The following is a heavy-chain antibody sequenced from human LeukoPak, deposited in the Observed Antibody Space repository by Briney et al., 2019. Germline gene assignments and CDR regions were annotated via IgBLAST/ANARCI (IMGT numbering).Heavy chain of an antibody. V-gene: IGHV3-15*01. CDR1: GLSFSNDW. J-gene: IGHJ4*02. CDR3: TLIQGWGSGSYYRDF. Sequence: GGSLRLSCAASGLSFSNDWMSWVRQAPGKGLEWVARVKSKSAGETTDYAAPVQVRFTISRDESKYTLYLQMNRLKTEDTAVYYCTLIQGWGSGSYYRDFWGQGNLVTVSS. D-gene: IGHD3-10*01. CDR2: VKSKSAGETT.